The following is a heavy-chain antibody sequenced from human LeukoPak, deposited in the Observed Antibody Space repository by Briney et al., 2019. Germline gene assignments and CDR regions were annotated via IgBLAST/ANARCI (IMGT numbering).Heavy chain of an antibody. CDR3: ARETILAVAGDF. CDR1: GFTFNRNN. Sequence: GGSLRLSCAASGFTFNRNNMNWVRQAPGKGLEWVSYISSTSITMYYAESVKGRFTISRDNAKNSLYLQMNSLRADDTAVYYCARETILAVAGDFWGQGTLVTVSS. V-gene: IGHV3-48*01. J-gene: IGHJ4*02. D-gene: IGHD6-19*01. CDR2: ISSTSITM.